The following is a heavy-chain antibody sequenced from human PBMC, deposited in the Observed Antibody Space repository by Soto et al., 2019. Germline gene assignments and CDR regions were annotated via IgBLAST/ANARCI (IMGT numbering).Heavy chain of an antibody. J-gene: IGHJ6*02. CDR3: AKDLMGYATNEYYYYDAMDV. Sequence: QVQLVESGGGVVQPGRSLRLSCAASGFTFSSYGMHWVRQAPGKGLEWVAVISYDGSNKYYSDSVKGRFTISRDNSKNTLYLQMNSLRAEDTAVYYCAKDLMGYATNEYYYYDAMDVWGQGTTVTVSS. D-gene: IGHD2-8*01. V-gene: IGHV3-30*18. CDR1: GFTFSSYG. CDR2: ISYDGSNK.